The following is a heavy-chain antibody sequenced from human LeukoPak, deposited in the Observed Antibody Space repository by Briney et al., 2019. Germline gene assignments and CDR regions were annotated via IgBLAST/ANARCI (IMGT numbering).Heavy chain of an antibody. CDR1: GFAFSNFA. V-gene: IGHV3-30*14. CDR3: AREKFDS. CDR2: VSYEGTIK. Sequence: GGSLRLSCAASGFAFSNFAMHWVRQAPGKGLEWVAVVSYEGTIKYYSDSAKGRFTISRDNSNSLISLQMNDLTTEDTAVYYCAREKFDSWGQGTLVTVSS. J-gene: IGHJ5*01.